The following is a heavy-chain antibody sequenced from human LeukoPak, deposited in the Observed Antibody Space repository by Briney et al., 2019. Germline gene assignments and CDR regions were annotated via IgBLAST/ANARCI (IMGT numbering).Heavy chain of an antibody. CDR3: ARRSGNFQADYNFDY. J-gene: IGHJ4*02. V-gene: IGHV5-51*01. CDR2: NYPSDSDN. Sequence: GESLKISCKGSGYIFTNYWIAWVRQMPGKGLEWMGINYPSDSDNRYSPSVQGQVTISADKSISTAYLQWSSLKASDTAMYYCARRSGNFQADYNFDYWGQGTLVTVSS. D-gene: IGHD1-26*01. CDR1: GYIFTNYW.